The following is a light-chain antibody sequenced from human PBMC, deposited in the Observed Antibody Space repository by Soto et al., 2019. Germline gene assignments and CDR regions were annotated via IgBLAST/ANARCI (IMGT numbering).Light chain of an antibody. CDR2: KAS. V-gene: IGKV1-5*03. J-gene: IGKJ1*01. Sequence: DIQLTQCPSTLSASVGVRVTITCLASQSISSWLAWYQQKPGTAPKLLIYKASSLESGVPSWCSGSGSGTEFTLTISSLQPDDFATYYCQQYNSYSWTFGQGTKVDIK. CDR3: QQYNSYSWT. CDR1: QSISSW.